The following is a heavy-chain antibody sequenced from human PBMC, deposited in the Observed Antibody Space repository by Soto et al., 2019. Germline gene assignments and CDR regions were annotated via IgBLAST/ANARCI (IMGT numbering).Heavy chain of an antibody. CDR1: GYTFTGYY. D-gene: IGHD5-18*01. CDR3: ARDHTDTAMAEDAINWFDP. J-gene: IGHJ5*02. V-gene: IGHV1-2*04. CDR2: INPNSGGT. Sequence: ASVKVSCKASGYTFTGYYMHWVRQAPGQGLEWMGWINPNSGGTNYAQKFQGWVTMTRDTSISTAYMELSRLRSDDTAVYYCARDHTDTAMAEDAINWFDPWGQGTLVTVSS.